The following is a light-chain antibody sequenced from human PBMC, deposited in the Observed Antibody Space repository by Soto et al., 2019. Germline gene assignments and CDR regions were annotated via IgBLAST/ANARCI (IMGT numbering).Light chain of an antibody. CDR3: QQYNSYPLT. V-gene: IGKV1-5*01. CDR2: DAS. J-gene: IGKJ4*01. Sequence: DIQMTQSTSALYASLGGRVTITCRASQSISNWLAWYQQKPGKAPKLLIYDASSLESGVPSRFSGSGSGTEFTLIISSLQPDDFATYYCQQYNSYPLTFGGGTKVDI. CDR1: QSISNW.